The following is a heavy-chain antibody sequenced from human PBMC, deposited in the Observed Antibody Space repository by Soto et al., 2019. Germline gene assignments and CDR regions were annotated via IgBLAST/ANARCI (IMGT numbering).Heavy chain of an antibody. CDR1: GFSFSTYA. V-gene: IGHV3-23*01. CDR3: ANHAEYQRVRWCDP. Sequence: EVQLLESGGGLVQPGGSLRLSCAVSGFSFSTYAMSWVRQAPGKGLEWVSGISAGGGNTYYADSVRGRFTILRDNSSDRLYLKITRLRAEDTVFYYGANHAEYQRVRWCDPWGHGNLVTVSS. D-gene: IGHD2-2*01. J-gene: IGHJ5*02. CDR2: ISAGGGNT.